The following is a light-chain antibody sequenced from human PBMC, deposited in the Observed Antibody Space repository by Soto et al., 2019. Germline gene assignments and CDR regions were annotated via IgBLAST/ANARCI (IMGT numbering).Light chain of an antibody. CDR2: EVS. J-gene: IGLJ3*02. Sequence: QSALTQPASVSGSPGQSITISCTGTSSDVGGYKLVSWYQQHPGKAPKLMIYEVSNRPSGVSNRFSGSKSGNTASLTISGLQAEDEADYYCSSYTTSSTRVFGGGTKLTVL. CDR3: SSYTTSSTRV. CDR1: SSDVGGYKL. V-gene: IGLV2-14*01.